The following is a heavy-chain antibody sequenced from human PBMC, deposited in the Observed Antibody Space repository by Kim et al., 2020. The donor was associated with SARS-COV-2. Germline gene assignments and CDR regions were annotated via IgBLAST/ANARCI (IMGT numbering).Heavy chain of an antibody. Sequence: ASVKVSCKASGYTFTAYYIYWLRQAPGQGLEWLGWINSNSGYTVYAQKYQDRVTMTTDTSVTTTYMELDSLSFDDTAVYYCARADPLGSGFPFYYFDHWGQGTLVTVSS. CDR2: INSNSGYT. CDR1: GYTFTAYY. V-gene: IGHV1-2*02. CDR3: ARADPLGSGFPFYYFDH. D-gene: IGHD6-25*01. J-gene: IGHJ4*02.